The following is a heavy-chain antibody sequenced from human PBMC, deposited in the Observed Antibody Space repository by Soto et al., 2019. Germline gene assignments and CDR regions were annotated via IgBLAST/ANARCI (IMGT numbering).Heavy chain of an antibody. CDR3: GHAFSSSWQPQYSFDY. Sequence: QITLKESGPTLVKPTQTLTLTCTFSGFSLITSGVGVGWIRQPPVKALEWLALIYWDDDNRYSPSLKSMLTIANDTSKTQVVLTMTTMDPVDTATYYCGHAFSSSWQPQYSFDYWGQETLVTVSS. J-gene: IGHJ4*02. CDR1: GFSLITSGVG. CDR2: IYWDDDN. D-gene: IGHD6-13*01. V-gene: IGHV2-5*02.